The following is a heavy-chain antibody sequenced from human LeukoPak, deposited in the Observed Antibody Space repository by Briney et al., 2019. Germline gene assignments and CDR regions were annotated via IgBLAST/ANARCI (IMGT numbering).Heavy chain of an antibody. CDR3: AKASGWSRGYFDY. V-gene: IGHV3-30*18. CDR2: ISYDGSNK. CDR1: GFTFSSYG. D-gene: IGHD6-19*01. Sequence: PGGSLRLSCAASGFTFSSYGMFWVRQAPGKGLEWVAVISYDGSNKDYADSVKGRFTISRDNSKNTLFLQMNSLRAEDTAVYYCAKASGWSRGYFDYWGQGTPVTVSS. J-gene: IGHJ4*02.